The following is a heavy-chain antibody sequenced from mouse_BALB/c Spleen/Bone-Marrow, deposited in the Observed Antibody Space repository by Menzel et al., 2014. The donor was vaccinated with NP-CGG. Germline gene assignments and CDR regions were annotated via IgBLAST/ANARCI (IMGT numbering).Heavy chain of an antibody. CDR2: INPYNGDS. CDR3: ARVTTDWYFDV. J-gene: IGHJ1*01. Sequence: VQLKESGPELVKPGASVKISCKASGYSFTGYFMNWVIQSPGKSLEWIGRINPYNGDSFYNQKFKGKATLTVDKSSNTAHMELRSLASEDSAVYYCARVTTDWYFDVWGAGTTVTVSS. CDR1: GYSFTGYF. V-gene: IGHV1-20*02. D-gene: IGHD1-1*01.